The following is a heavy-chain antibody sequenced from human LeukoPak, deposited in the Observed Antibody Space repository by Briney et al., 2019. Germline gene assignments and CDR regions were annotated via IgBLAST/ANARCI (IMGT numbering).Heavy chain of an antibody. CDR1: GYTFTSYG. D-gene: IGHD2-2*01. CDR2: ISAYNGNT. CDR3: ARGSGYCSSTSCYPFDY. J-gene: IGHJ4*02. Sequence: GASVKVSCKASGYTFTSYGISWVRQAPGQGLEWMGLISAYNGNTNYAQKLQGRVTMTTDTSTSTAYMELRSLRSDDTAVYYCARGSGYCSSTSCYPFDYWGQGTLVTVSS. V-gene: IGHV1-18*01.